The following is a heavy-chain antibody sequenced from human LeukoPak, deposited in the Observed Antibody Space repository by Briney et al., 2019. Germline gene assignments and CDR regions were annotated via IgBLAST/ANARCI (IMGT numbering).Heavy chain of an antibody. Sequence: ASVKVSCKASGYTFTRYDINWVRQATGQGLEWMGWMNPNSGNTGYAQKFQGRVTITRNTSISTAYMELSSLRSGDTAVYYCARVGAAMVRGVILYYFDYWGQGTLVTVSS. V-gene: IGHV1-8*03. CDR2: MNPNSGNT. J-gene: IGHJ4*02. CDR1: GYTFTRYD. CDR3: ARVGAAMVRGVILYYFDY. D-gene: IGHD3-10*01.